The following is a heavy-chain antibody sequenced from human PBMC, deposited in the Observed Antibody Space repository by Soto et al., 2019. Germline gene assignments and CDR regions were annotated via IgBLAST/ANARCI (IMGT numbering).Heavy chain of an antibody. CDR2: ISDSGGLT. Sequence: LRLSCAASGFAFSSHPMSWVRQAPERGLEWVSGISDSGGLTYNADSAKGRFTISRDNSKNTLYLQMNSLRAEDTALYYCARRAFGSSRSFDIWGQGTMVTVSS. D-gene: IGHD6-6*01. CDR3: ARRAFGSSRSFDI. V-gene: IGHV3-23*01. CDR1: GFAFSSHP. J-gene: IGHJ3*02.